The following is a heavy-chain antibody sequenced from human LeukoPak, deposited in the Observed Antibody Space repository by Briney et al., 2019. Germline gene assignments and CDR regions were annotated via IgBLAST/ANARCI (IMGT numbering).Heavy chain of an antibody. J-gene: IGHJ4*02. Sequence: PGGSLRLSCAASGFTFSSYGMHWVRQAPGKGLEWVAVIWYDGSNKYYADSVKGRFTISRDNSKNTLYLQMNSLRAEDTVVYYCARGIRYFDWLSYYWGQGTLVTVSS. CDR2: IWYDGSNK. CDR3: ARGIRYFDWLSYY. CDR1: GFTFSSYG. D-gene: IGHD3-9*01. V-gene: IGHV3-33*01.